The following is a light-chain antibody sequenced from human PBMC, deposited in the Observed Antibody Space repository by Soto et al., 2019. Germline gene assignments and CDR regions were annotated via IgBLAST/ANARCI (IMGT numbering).Light chain of an antibody. V-gene: IGLV1-47*01. Sequence: QSVLTQPPSASGTPGQRVTISCSGSTSNIGTNYVSWYQHVPGTAPKLLIYRNNQRPSGVPARFSGSKSGTSASLVITGLQAEDEAFYFCQSHDSSLSGYVFGRGTKVTVL. CDR2: RNN. CDR3: QSHDSSLSGYV. CDR1: TSNIGTNY. J-gene: IGLJ1*01.